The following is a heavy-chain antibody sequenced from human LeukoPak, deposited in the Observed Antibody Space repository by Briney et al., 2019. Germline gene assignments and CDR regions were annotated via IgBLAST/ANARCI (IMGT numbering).Heavy chain of an antibody. CDR3: ARVVTGPSGYHPDY. D-gene: IGHD3-22*01. V-gene: IGHV3-21*01. CDR2: ISSSSSYI. Sequence: PGGSLRLSCAASGFTFSSYNMNWVRQAPGKGLEWVSFISSSSSYIYYADSVKGRFTISRDNAKNSSYLQMNSLRAEDTAVYFCARVVTGPSGYHPDYWGQGTLVTVSS. CDR1: GFTFSSYN. J-gene: IGHJ4*02.